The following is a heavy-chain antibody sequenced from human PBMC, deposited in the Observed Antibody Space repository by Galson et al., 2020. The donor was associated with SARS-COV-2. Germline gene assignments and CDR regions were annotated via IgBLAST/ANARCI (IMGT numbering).Heavy chain of an antibody. J-gene: IGHJ4*02. CDR2: ISDGSKSI. D-gene: IGHD3-10*01. Sequence: GGSLSLSCEGSGFIFSDYEMTWARQAPGKGLEWVSYISDGSKSIYYADSVKGRFTVSRDNAKRSLYLQMNSLRAEDTAVYYCARGGTGVLWFRELFAYWGQGTQVTVSS. CDR1: GFIFSDYE. V-gene: IGHV3-48*03. CDR3: ARGGTGVLWFRELFAY.